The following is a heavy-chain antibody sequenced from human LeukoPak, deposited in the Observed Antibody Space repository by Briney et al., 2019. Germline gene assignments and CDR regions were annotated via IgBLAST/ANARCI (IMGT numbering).Heavy chain of an antibody. V-gene: IGHV3-74*01. J-gene: IGHJ5*02. CDR3: ARARHQYVDWFDP. CDR2: INSDGSST. CDR1: GFTFSSYW. Sequence: GGSLRLTSAASGFTFSSYWMHWVRQAPGKRLVWVSRINSDGSSTSYADTVKDRATIPTDNAKNTLYLQMNSLRAEDTAVYYCARARHQYVDWFDPWGQGTLVTVSS. D-gene: IGHD2-8*01.